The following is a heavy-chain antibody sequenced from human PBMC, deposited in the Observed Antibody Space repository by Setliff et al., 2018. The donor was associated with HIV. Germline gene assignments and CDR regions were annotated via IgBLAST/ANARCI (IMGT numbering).Heavy chain of an antibody. CDR3: ARGFSGDYLFTGYLDV. V-gene: IGHV4-34*01. J-gene: IGHJ6*03. D-gene: IGHD3-22*01. CDR1: GGSFSDYY. Sequence: SETLSLTCAVYGGSFSDYYWNWIRQAPGKGLEWIGEINHSRRTKYNPSLKSRVTISVDTSKNQFSLKLSSVTAADTAFYYCARGFSGDYLFTGYLDVWGKGTTVTVSS. CDR2: INHSRRT.